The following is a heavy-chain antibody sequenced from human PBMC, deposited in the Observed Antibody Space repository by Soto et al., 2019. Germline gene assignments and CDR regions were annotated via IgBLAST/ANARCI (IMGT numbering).Heavy chain of an antibody. J-gene: IGHJ6*02. CDR2: IFHIGHT. CDR1: GGSIRSNHW. V-gene: IGHV4-4*02. Sequence: QVQLQESGPGLVKPSGTLSLTCVVSGGSIRSNHWWSWVRQTPGKGLEWIGEIFHIGHTNYNPSLKGRVTISLDQSKNQFSLMMTSMPAADTAVFYCARREYGMDVWGQGTTVTVSS. CDR3: ARREYGMDV.